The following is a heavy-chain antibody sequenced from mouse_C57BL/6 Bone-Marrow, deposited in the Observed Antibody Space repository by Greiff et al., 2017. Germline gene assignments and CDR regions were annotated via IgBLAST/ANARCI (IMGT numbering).Heavy chain of an antibody. CDR1: GYTFTSYG. J-gene: IGHJ3*01. D-gene: IGHD2-5*01. V-gene: IGHV1-81*01. Sequence: QVQLQQSGAELARPGASVKLSCKASGYTFTSYGISWVKQRTGQGLEWIGEIYPRSGNTYYNEKFKGKATLTAAKSSSTAYMELRSLTSEDAAVYFCARHYRNYGAYWGQGTLVTVSA. CDR2: IYPRSGNT. CDR3: ARHYRNYGAY.